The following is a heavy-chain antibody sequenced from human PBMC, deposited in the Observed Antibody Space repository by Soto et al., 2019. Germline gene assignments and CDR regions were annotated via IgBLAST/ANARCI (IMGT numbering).Heavy chain of an antibody. Sequence: QVQLVQSGAEVKKPGASVKVSCKASGYTFTSYGISWVRQAPGQGLEWMGWISAYNGNTNYAQKLQGRVTMTTDTSTSTAYMELRSLRSDDTAVYYCARYHYYDILTGYYPVLDDAFDIWGQGTMVTVSS. CDR3: ARYHYYDILTGYYPVLDDAFDI. CDR2: ISAYNGNT. D-gene: IGHD3-9*01. J-gene: IGHJ3*02. CDR1: GYTFTSYG. V-gene: IGHV1-18*01.